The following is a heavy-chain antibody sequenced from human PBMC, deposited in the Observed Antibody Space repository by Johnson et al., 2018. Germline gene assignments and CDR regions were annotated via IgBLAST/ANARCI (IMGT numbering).Heavy chain of an antibody. D-gene: IGHD2-15*01. J-gene: IGHJ1*01. CDR1: GFTFSTYA. Sequence: QVQLVQSGGGVVQPGRSLRLPCAASGFTFSTYALHWVRQAPGQGLEWVSVISYDESNKDYAESVKGRLTIPRDNSKNTLYMEMNSLRVEVTAVDYCAKDDRPTLRPAAYFQHWGQGTLVIVSS. CDR3: AKDDRPTLRPAAYFQH. V-gene: IGHV3-30*18. CDR2: ISYDESNK.